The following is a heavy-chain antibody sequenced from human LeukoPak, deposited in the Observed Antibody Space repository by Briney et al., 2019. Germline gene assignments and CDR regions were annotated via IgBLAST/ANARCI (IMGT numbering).Heavy chain of an antibody. CDR3: TTDRPSRLRYFDWLLTPDY. J-gene: IGHJ4*02. CDR2: IKSKTDGGTT. Sequence: GGSLRLSCAASGFTFSNAWMSRVRQAPGKGLEWVGRIKSKTDGGTTDYAAPVKGRFTISRDDSKNTLYLQMNSLKTEDTAVYYCTTDRPSRLRYFDWLLTPDYWGQGTLVTVSS. CDR1: GFTFSNAW. D-gene: IGHD3-9*01. V-gene: IGHV3-15*01.